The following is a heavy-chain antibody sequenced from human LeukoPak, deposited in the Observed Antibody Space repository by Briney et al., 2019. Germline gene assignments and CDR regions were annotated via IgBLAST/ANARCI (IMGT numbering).Heavy chain of an antibody. CDR3: ARLYASSWYYFDY. CDR1: GFTFSSYS. J-gene: IGHJ4*02. D-gene: IGHD6-13*01. Sequence: PGGSLRLSCAASGFTFSSYSMNWVRQAPGKGLEWVSSIGSSTYIHYADSVKGRFTISRGNAKNSLYLQMNSLRAEDTAVYYCARLYASSWYYFDYWGQGTLVTVSS. V-gene: IGHV3-21*01. CDR2: IGSSTYI.